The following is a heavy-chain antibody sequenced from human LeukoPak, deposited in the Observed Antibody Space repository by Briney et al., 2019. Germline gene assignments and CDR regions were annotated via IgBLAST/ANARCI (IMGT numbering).Heavy chain of an antibody. V-gene: IGHV3-30*18. D-gene: IGHD5-18*01. CDR2: ISYDGSNK. Sequence: GESLRLSCAASGFTFSSYGMHWVRQAPGKGLEWVAVISYDGSNKYYADSVKGRFTISRDNSKNTLYLQMNSLRAEDTAVYYCAKSTSVDTAMTFDYWGQGTLVTVSS. CDR1: GFTFSSYG. CDR3: AKSTSVDTAMTFDY. J-gene: IGHJ4*02.